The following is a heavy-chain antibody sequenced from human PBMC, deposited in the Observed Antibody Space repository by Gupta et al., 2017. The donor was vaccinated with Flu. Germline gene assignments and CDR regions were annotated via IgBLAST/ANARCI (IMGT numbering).Heavy chain of an antibody. CDR1: GFTFSSYA. V-gene: IGHV3-23*01. CDR3: AKDRWGYCTGSTCYFDAFDI. J-gene: IGHJ3*02. Sequence: EVQLLESGGGLVQPGGSLRLSCAGSGFTFSSYAMSWVRQAPGKGLEWVSVISAVGGSTYYADSVKGRFTISRDNSKSTLTLQMSSLRVEDTAVYYCAKDRWGYCTGSTCYFDAFDIWGQGTMVTVSS. CDR2: ISAVGGST. D-gene: IGHD2-8*02.